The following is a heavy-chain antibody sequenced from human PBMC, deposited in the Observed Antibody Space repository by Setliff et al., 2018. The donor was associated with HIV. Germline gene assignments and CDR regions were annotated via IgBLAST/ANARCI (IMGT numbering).Heavy chain of an antibody. CDR3: ATSPAGEILGSRPFYFDY. CDR2: IYARGGT. J-gene: IGHJ4*02. CDR1: GGSVSTTSYS. D-gene: IGHD3-10*01. V-gene: IGHV4-39*07. Sequence: SETLSLTCTVSGGSVSTTSYSWGWIRQPPGKGLEWIGRIYARGGTNYNPSLESRVTMSVDTSMNQFSLKLTSVTAADTAVYYCATSPAGEILGSRPFYFDYWGQGTLVTVSS.